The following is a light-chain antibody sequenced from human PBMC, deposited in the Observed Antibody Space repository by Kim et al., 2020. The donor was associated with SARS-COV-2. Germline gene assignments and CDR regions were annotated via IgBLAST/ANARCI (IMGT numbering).Light chain of an antibody. J-gene: IGLJ3*02. CDR2: GKN. V-gene: IGLV3-19*01. Sequence: ALGQTLRITCQGDSLRTNYASWYQQKPGQAPVLVIYGKNNRPSGIPDRFSGSSSGNTASLTITGAQAEDEADYYCKCRDSSANHWVFGGGTQLTVL. CDR3: KCRDSSANHWV. CDR1: SLRTNY.